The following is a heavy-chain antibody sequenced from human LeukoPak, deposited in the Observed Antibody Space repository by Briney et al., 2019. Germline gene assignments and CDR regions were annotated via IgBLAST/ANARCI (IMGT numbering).Heavy chain of an antibody. V-gene: IGHV1-24*01. Sequence: ASVKVSCKVSGYSLTELAMHWVRQAPGKGLEWMGGYEAGRAKMINAQKFQVRVTMTEDPSTGTAYMELSSLRSEDTAVYYCAAGTFYSLTTVYWGQGTLVTVSS. CDR1: GYSLTELA. CDR3: AAGTFYSLTTVY. D-gene: IGHD2/OR15-2a*01. CDR2: YEAGRAKM. J-gene: IGHJ4*02.